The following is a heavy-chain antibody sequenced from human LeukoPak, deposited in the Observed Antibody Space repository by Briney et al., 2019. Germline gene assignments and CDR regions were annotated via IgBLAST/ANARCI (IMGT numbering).Heavy chain of an antibody. CDR3: ARGGSSGGYLPKYFDY. Sequence: ASVKVSFKASGYTFTGYYMHWVRQAPGQGLEWMGWINPNSGGTNYAQKFQGWVTMTRDTSISTAYMELSRLRSDDTAVYYCARGGSSGGYLPKYFDYWGQGTLVTVSS. CDR2: INPNSGGT. D-gene: IGHD2-15*01. CDR1: GYTFTGYY. J-gene: IGHJ4*02. V-gene: IGHV1-2*04.